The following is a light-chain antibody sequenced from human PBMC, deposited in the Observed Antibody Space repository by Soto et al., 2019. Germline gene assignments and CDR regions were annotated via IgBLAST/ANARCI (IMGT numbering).Light chain of an antibody. CDR3: QQYNNWPPPCT. CDR1: VTVATN. Sequence: SQYPATLSVCPGKAATIPRKAVVTVATNVAWHQQTPGQAPRLLIYDASARATGIPDRFSGSGFGTEFTLTITSLQSEDFALYYCQQYNNWPPPCTSAQGTKVDI. CDR2: DAS. V-gene: IGKV3-15*01. J-gene: IGKJ1*01.